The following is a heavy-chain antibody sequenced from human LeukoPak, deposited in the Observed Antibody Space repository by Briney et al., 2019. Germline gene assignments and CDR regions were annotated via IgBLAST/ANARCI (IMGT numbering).Heavy chain of an antibody. V-gene: IGHV3-21*01. CDR3: ARDSRIQLWLN. CDR2: ISSSSSYI. J-gene: IGHJ4*02. Sequence: GGSLRLSCAASGFTFSSYSMNWVRQAPEKGLEWVSSISSSSSYIYYADSVKGRFTISRDNAKNSLYLQMNSLRAEDTAVYYCARDSRIQLWLNWGQGTLVTVSS. CDR1: GFTFSSYS. D-gene: IGHD5-18*01.